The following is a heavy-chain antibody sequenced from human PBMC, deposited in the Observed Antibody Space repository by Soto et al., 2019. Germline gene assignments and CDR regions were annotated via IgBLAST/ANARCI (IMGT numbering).Heavy chain of an antibody. CDR1: GGSISSYY. Sequence: QVQLQESGPGLVKPSETLSLTCTVSGGSISSYYWSWIRQPPGKGLEWIGYIYYSGSTNYNPSLKSRVTISVDTSKNQFSLKLSSVTAADTAVYYCARASMSIVGEGGDFDYWGQGTLVTVSS. CDR2: IYYSGST. CDR3: ARASMSIVGEGGDFDY. V-gene: IGHV4-59*01. D-gene: IGHD1-26*01. J-gene: IGHJ4*02.